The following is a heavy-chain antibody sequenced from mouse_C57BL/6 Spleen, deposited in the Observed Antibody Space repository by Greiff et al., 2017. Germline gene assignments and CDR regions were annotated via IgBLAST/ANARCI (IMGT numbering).Heavy chain of an antibody. Sequence: EVQLQQSGPELVKPGASVKMSCKASGYTFTDYNMHWVKQSHGKSLEWIGYINPNNGGTSYNQKFKGKATLTVNKSSSTAYMELRSLTSEDSAVYYCASFLLLRFYYWGQGTTLTVSS. V-gene: IGHV1-22*01. J-gene: IGHJ2*01. CDR1: GYTFTDYN. CDR3: ASFLLLRFYY. CDR2: INPNNGGT. D-gene: IGHD1-1*01.